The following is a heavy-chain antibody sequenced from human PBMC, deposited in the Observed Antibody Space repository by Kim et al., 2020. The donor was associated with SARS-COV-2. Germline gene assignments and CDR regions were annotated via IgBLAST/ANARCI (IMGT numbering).Heavy chain of an antibody. V-gene: IGHV4-39*01. CDR2: IYYSGST. CDR3: ARRRYCSGGSCFDASRLFDI. J-gene: IGHJ3*02. CDR1: GGSISSSSYY. D-gene: IGHD2-15*01. Sequence: SETLSLTCTVSGGSISSSSYYWGWIRQPPGKGLEWIGSIYYSGSTYYNPSLKSRVTISVDTSKNQFSLKLSSVTAADTAVYYCARRRYCSGGSCFDASRLFDIWGQGTMVTVSS.